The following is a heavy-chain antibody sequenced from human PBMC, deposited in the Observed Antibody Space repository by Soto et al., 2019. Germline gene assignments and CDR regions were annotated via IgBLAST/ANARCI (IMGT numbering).Heavy chain of an antibody. D-gene: IGHD6-13*01. CDR2: IYYSGST. V-gene: IGHV4-59*08. CDR1: GRDISNYY. Sequence: SQTHSLSYTVSGRDISNYYGSWIRQPPGKGLEWIGYIYYSGSTNYNPSLRSRVTISLDTSKSQFSLRLSSVTAADTAVYYCARLSRGAAAGFDSWGQGTLVTVSS. J-gene: IGHJ4*02. CDR3: ARLSRGAAAGFDS.